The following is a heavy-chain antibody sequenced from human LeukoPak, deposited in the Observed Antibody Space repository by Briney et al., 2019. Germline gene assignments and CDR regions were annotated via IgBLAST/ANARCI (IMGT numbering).Heavy chain of an antibody. J-gene: IGHJ4*02. CDR2: INTKGET. CDR3: ATSNDAKIAPFDH. D-gene: IGHD2-21*01. Sequence: GSLRLSCAASGFTVSSNYMSWVRQAPGKGLEWIGCINTKGETSYNPSLKSRVTTSVDTSKSQFSLRLTSVTAADTAVYYCATSNDAKIAPFDHWGQGAPVTVSS. CDR1: GFTVSSNY. V-gene: IGHV4-4*09.